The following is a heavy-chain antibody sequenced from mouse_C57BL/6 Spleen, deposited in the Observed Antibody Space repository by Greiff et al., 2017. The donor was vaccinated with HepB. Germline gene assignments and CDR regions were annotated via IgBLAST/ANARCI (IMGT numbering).Heavy chain of an antibody. Sequence: EVKLQESGPELVKPGASVKIPCKASGYTFTDYNMDWVKQSHGKSLEWIGDINPNNGGTIYNQKFKGKATLTVDKSSSTAYMELRSLTSEDTAVYYWASSYSNYVTWFAYWGQGTLVTVSA. D-gene: IGHD2-5*01. V-gene: IGHV1-18*01. J-gene: IGHJ3*01. CDR3: ASSYSNYVTWFAY. CDR1: GYTFTDYN. CDR2: INPNNGGT.